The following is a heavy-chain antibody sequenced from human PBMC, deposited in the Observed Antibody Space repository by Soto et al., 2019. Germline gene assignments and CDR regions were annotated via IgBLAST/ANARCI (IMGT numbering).Heavy chain of an antibody. D-gene: IGHD3-3*01. J-gene: IGHJ4*02. CDR3: ARDLEGQPHYDFWSGYHSVDYFDY. Sequence: GGSLRLSCAASGFTFSDYYMSWIRQAPGKGLEWVSYISSSSSYTNYADSVKGRFTISRDNAKNSLYLQMNSLRAEDTAVYYCARDLEGQPHYDFWSGYHSVDYFDYWGQGTLVTVSS. V-gene: IGHV3-11*06. CDR2: ISSSSSYT. CDR1: GFTFSDYY.